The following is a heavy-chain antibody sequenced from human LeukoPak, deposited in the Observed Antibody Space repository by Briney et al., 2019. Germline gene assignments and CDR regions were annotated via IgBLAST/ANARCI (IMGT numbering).Heavy chain of an antibody. V-gene: IGHV3-30*02. D-gene: IGHD5-12*01. CDR1: GFTFSSYG. CDR2: IRYDGSNK. Sequence: PGGSLRLSCAASGFTFSSYGMHWVRQAPGKGLEWVAFIRYDGSNKYYADSVKGRFTISRDNSKNTLYLQMNSLRAEDTAVYYCARDSGYDPDYYYGMDVWGQGTTVTVSS. J-gene: IGHJ6*02. CDR3: ARDSGYDPDYYYGMDV.